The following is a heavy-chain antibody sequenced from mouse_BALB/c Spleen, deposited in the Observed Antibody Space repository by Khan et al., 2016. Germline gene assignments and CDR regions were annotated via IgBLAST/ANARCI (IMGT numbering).Heavy chain of an antibody. J-gene: IGHJ1*01. Sequence: QIQLVQSGPELKKPGKTVKISCKASGYTFTNYGMNWVKQAPGKGLKWMGWINTYSGESTYADDFKGRFAFSLETSANTAYLQINNLTNEDTATYVCARYSYYYGSSRYFDFWGAGTTVTVSS. CDR1: GYTFTNYG. CDR3: ARYSYYYGSSRYFDF. CDR2: INTYSGES. D-gene: IGHD1-1*01. V-gene: IGHV9-3-1*01.